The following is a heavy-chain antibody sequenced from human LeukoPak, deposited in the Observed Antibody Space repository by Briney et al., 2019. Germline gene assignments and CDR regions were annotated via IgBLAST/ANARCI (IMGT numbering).Heavy chain of an antibody. CDR2: ISGSGGST. CDR1: GFTFSSYA. Sequence: GGSLRLSCAASGFTFSSYAMSWVRQAPGKGLEWVSAISGSGGSTYYADSVKGRFTISRDNSKNTLYLQMNSLRAEDTAVYYCAKEIVQHQLLLTPFDYWGQGTLVTVSS. D-gene: IGHD2-2*01. V-gene: IGHV3-23*01. J-gene: IGHJ4*02. CDR3: AKEIVQHQLLLTPFDY.